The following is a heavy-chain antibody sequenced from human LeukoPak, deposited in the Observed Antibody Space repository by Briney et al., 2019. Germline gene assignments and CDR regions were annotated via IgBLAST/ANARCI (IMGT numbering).Heavy chain of an antibody. CDR3: ARIIQLWSAFDY. CDR2: ISSSSSYI. J-gene: IGHJ4*02. D-gene: IGHD5-18*01. V-gene: IGHV3-21*01. Sequence: GGSLRLSCAASGFTFISYSMNWVRQAPGKGLEWVSSISSSSSYIYYADSVKGRFTISRDNAKNSLYLQMNSPRAEDTAVYYCARIIQLWSAFDYWGQGTLVTVSS. CDR1: GFTFISYS.